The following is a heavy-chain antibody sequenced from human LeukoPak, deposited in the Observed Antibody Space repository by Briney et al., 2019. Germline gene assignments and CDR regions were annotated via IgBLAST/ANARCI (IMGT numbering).Heavy chain of an antibody. CDR1: GGSFSGYY. D-gene: IGHD1-26*01. V-gene: IGHV4-30-4*08. J-gene: IGHJ3*02. Sequence: SETLSLTCAVYGGSFSGYYWSWIRQPPGKGLEWIGYIYYSGSTYYNPSLKSRVTISIDTSKNQFSLKLSSVTAADTAVYYCARDPVHSTYSGSYSGAFDIWGQGTMVTVSS. CDR3: ARDPVHSTYSGSYSGAFDI. CDR2: IYYSGST.